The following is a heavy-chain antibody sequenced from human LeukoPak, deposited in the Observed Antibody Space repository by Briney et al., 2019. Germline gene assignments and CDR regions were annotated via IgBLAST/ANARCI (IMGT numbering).Heavy chain of an antibody. CDR3: ARDLDGDSFYFDN. V-gene: IGHV4-4*07. CDR2: FSTRGII. D-gene: IGHD3-10*01. CDR1: GGPISGYY. J-gene: IGHJ4*02. Sequence: SETLSLTCTVSGGPISGYYWSWIRQPAGKGLEWIGRFSTRGIINYNPSLKGRVTMSVDTSKNHFSLKLRSVTAADTAVYYCARDLDGDSFYFDNWGQGTLVTVSS.